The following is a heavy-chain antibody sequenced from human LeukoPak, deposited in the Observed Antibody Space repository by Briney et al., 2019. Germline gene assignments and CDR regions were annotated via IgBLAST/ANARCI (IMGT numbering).Heavy chain of an antibody. V-gene: IGHV3-30-3*01. Sequence: GGSLRLSCAASGFTFSSYAMHWVRQAPGKGLEWVAVISYDGSNKYYADSVKGRFTISRDNSKNTLYLQMNSLRAEDTAVYYCARGHLIGGNPAKYYFDYWGQGTLVTVSS. CDR3: ARGHLIGGNPAKYYFDY. CDR2: ISYDGSNK. CDR1: GFTFSSYA. D-gene: IGHD4-23*01. J-gene: IGHJ4*02.